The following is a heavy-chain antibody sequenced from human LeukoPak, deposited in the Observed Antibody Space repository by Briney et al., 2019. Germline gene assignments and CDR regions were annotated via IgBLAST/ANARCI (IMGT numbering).Heavy chain of an antibody. CDR1: GFTFSSYS. Sequence: GGSLRLSCAASGFTFSSYSMNWVRQAPGKGLEWVSSISSSSSYIYYADSVKGRFTISRDNAKNSLYLQMNSLRAEATAVYYCAKARSGSSASCYNYWGQGTLVTVSS. D-gene: IGHD2-2*01. CDR3: AKARSGSSASCYNY. V-gene: IGHV3-21*04. J-gene: IGHJ4*02. CDR2: ISSSSSYI.